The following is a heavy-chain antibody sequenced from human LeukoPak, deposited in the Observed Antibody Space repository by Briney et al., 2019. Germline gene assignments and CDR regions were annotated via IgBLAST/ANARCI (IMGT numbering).Heavy chain of an antibody. CDR3: AKDSRYGSSSWYSGQVY. D-gene: IGHD6-13*01. Sequence: PGGSLRLSCAVSGFTFSSYGMHWVRQAPGKGLEWVAVISYDGSNKYYADSVKGRFTISRDNSKNTLYLQMNSLRAEDTAVYYCAKDSRYGSSSWYSGQVYWGQGTLVTVSS. V-gene: IGHV3-30*18. CDR1: GFTFSSYG. J-gene: IGHJ4*02. CDR2: ISYDGSNK.